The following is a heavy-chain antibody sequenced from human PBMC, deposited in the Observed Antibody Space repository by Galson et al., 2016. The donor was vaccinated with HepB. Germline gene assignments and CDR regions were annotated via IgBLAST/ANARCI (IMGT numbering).Heavy chain of an antibody. CDR1: GYSFTNYQ. CDR2: MNPNSGNT. J-gene: IGHJ6*02. Sequence: SVKVSCKASGYSFTNYQINWVRQATGQGLEWLGWMNPNSGNTLYAQNFQCRVTMTSNTSISTAYMELSSLTSEDTAIYYCARGVVCYGDRCTYTGMDVWGQGTTVTVSS. V-gene: IGHV1-8*02. D-gene: IGHD2-21*02. CDR3: ARGVVCYGDRCTYTGMDV.